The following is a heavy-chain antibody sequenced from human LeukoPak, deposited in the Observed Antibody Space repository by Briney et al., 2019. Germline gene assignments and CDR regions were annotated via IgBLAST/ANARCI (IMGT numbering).Heavy chain of an antibody. V-gene: IGHV4-61*08. D-gene: IGHD2/OR15-2a*01. CDR3: ARSHSMGSTDY. J-gene: IGHJ4*02. CDR2: IYYSGST. Sequence: SETLSLTCTVSGGSISSGDYYWSWIRQPPGKGLEWIGYIYYSGSTNYNPSLKSRVTISVDTSKNQFSLKLSSVTAADTAVYYCARSHSMGSTDYWGQGTLVTVSS. CDR1: GGSISSGDYY.